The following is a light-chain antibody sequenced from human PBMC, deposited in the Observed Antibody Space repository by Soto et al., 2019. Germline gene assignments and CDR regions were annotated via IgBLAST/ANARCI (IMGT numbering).Light chain of an antibody. CDR3: QQYNSYSPKWT. CDR2: AAS. J-gene: IGKJ1*01. Sequence: DIQLTQSPSFLSASVGDRVTITCRASQGISRYLAWYQQKPGKAPNLLIYAASTLQSWVPSRFSGSGSGTEFTLTISSLQPDDFATYYCQQYNSYSPKWTFGQGTKVDIK. CDR1: QGISRY. V-gene: IGKV1-9*01.